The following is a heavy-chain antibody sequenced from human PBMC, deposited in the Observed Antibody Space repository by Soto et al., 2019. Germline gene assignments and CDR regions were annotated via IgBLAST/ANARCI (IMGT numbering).Heavy chain of an antibody. CDR1: GFTFSSYW. CDR2: IKQDGSEK. V-gene: IGHV3-7*04. CDR3: SRESYRRSYYFYY. D-gene: IGHD6-6*01. Sequence: GGSLRLSCAASGFTFSSYWMSWVRQAPGKGLEWVANIKQDGSEKYYVDSVKGRFTISRDNARNSLYLQMNSLRAEDTAVYYFSRESYRRSYYFYYWGQGTLVTVAS. J-gene: IGHJ4*02.